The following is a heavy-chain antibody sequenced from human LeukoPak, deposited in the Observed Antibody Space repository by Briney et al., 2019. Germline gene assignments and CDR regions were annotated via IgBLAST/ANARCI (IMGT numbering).Heavy chain of an antibody. CDR3: AGDRPMVRGVIMDYYYYYMDV. CDR1: GFTFSSYW. V-gene: IGHV3-7*01. CDR2: IKQDGSEK. J-gene: IGHJ6*03. D-gene: IGHD3-10*01. Sequence: PGGSLRLSCAASGFTFSSYWMSWVRQAPGKGLEWVANIKQDGSEKYYVDSVKGRFTISRDNAKNSLYLQMNSLRAEDTAVYYCAGDRPMVRGVIMDYYYYYMDVWGKGTTVTVSS.